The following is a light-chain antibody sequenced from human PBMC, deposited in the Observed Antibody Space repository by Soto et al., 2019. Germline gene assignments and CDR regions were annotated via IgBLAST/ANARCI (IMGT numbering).Light chain of an antibody. CDR2: AAS. Sequence: AIRMTQSPSSLSASTGDRVTITCRASQGVRSYLAWYQQKPGKAPKLLIYAASTLQSGVPSRFSGSGSGTDFTLTINCLQSEDFATYYCQQYYSYPRTFGQGTRVEIK. CDR1: QGVRSY. CDR3: QQYYSYPRT. J-gene: IGKJ1*01. V-gene: IGKV1-8*01.